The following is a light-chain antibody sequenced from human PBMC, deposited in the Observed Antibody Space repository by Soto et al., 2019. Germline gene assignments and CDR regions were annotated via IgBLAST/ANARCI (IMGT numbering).Light chain of an antibody. CDR2: GAS. Sequence: ENVLTQSPGTLSLSPGERATLSCRASQSVTNNYLAWYQQKPGQAPRLLICGASSRATGIPDRFSGSGSGTDFTLTINRLEPEDFSVYYCQQYGSSPTFGQGTKVDIK. CDR3: QQYGSSPT. J-gene: IGKJ1*01. CDR1: QSVTNNY. V-gene: IGKV3-20*01.